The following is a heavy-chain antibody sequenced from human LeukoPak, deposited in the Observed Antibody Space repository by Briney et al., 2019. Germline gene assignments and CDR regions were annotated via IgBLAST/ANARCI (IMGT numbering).Heavy chain of an antibody. J-gene: IGHJ5*02. CDR3: AKDGSSSWSDNWFDP. Sequence: GGSLRLSCAPSGFTLTSYAMSWVSQAPGRGLEWVSAISGSGGSTYYADSVKGRFTISRDNSKNTLYLQMNSLRAEDTAVYYCAKDGSSSWSDNWFDPRGQGTLVTVSS. V-gene: IGHV3-23*01. CDR2: ISGSGGST. D-gene: IGHD6-13*01. CDR1: GFTLTSYA.